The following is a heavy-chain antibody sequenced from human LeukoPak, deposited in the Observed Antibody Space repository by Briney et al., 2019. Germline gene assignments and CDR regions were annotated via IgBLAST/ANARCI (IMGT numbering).Heavy chain of an antibody. CDR1: GFSFSGFS. Sequence: PGGSLRLSCVASGFSFSGFSMSWVRQAPGKGLEWVAKMNEYGSEIFYVDSVKGRFTISRDNAKKSLYLQMNSLRAEDTAVYYCARPRGCGSSRCNNFDYWGQGTLVTVSS. V-gene: IGHV3-7*01. CDR2: MNEYGSEI. J-gene: IGHJ4*02. D-gene: IGHD2-2*01. CDR3: ARPRGCGSSRCNNFDY.